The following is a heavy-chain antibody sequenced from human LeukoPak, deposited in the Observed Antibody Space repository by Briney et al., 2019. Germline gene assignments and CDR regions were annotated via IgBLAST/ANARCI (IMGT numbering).Heavy chain of an antibody. CDR3: ARGISAPVIDY. CDR1: GGSISSYY. J-gene: IGHJ4*02. D-gene: IGHD1-14*01. V-gene: IGHV4-59*01. CDR2: IYYSGST. Sequence: TXSLTCTVSGGSISSYYWSWIRQPPGKGLEWVGYIYYSGSTNYNPSLKSRVTISVDTSKNQFSLKLSSVTAADTAVYYCARGISAPVIDYWGQGTLVTVSS.